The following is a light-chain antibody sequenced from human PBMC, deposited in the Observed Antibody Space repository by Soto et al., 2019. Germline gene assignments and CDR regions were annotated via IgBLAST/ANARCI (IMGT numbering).Light chain of an antibody. Sequence: QSALTQPASVSGSPGQSITISCTGTSSDVGHYNYVSWYQQHPGKAPKLMIYEDTKRPSGVSNRFSGSKSGNTASLTISGLQAEDEADYYCCSYAGSVAYYVFGTGTKVTVL. CDR3: CSYAGSVAYYV. CDR2: EDT. J-gene: IGLJ1*01. CDR1: SSDVGHYNY. V-gene: IGLV2-23*01.